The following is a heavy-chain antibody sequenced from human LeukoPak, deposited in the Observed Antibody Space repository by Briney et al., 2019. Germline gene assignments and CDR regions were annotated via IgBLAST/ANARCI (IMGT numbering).Heavy chain of an antibody. CDR2: ISASEY. CDR3: AKDGGLGGVPVDVFDT. V-gene: IGHV3-23*01. D-gene: IGHD3-16*01. Sequence: GGSLRLSCAASGLIFSTYSMTWVRQAPGKGLEWVAGISASEYNGDSVKGRFTISRDNSKNTLYLQLNNLRDEDTAIYYCAKDGGLGGVPVDVFDTWGQGTMVTVSS. J-gene: IGHJ3*02. CDR1: GLIFSTYS.